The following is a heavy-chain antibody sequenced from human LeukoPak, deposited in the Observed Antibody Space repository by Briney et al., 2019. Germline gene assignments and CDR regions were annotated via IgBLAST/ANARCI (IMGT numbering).Heavy chain of an antibody. CDR2: ISSSGSTI. J-gene: IGHJ5*02. CDR3: ARALVPAALIS. V-gene: IGHV3-48*03. Sequence: GGSLRLSCAASGFTFSSYEMNWVRQAPGKGLEWVSYISSSGSTIYYADSVKGRFTISRDNAKNSLYLQMNSLRAEDTAVYYCARALVPAALISWGQGTLVTVSS. CDR1: GFTFSSYE. D-gene: IGHD2-2*01.